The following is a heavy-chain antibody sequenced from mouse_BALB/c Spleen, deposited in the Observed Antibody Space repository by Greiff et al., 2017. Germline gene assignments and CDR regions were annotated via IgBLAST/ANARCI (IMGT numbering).Heavy chain of an antibody. Sequence: EVQGVESGGGLVKPGGSLKLSCAASGFTFSDYYMYWVRQTPEKRLEWVATISDGGSYTYYPDSVKGRFTISRDNAKNNLYLQMSSLKSEDTAMYYCASSSYAMDYWGQGTSVTVSS. D-gene: IGHD1-1*01. CDR2: ISDGGSYT. J-gene: IGHJ4*01. CDR1: GFTFSDYY. V-gene: IGHV5-4*02. CDR3: ASSSYAMDY.